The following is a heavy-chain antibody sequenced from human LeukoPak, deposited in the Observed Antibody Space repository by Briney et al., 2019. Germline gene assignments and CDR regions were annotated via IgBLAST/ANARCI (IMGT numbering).Heavy chain of an antibody. CDR2: ISGSGGTT. V-gene: IGHV3-23*01. J-gene: IGHJ4*02. D-gene: IGHD5-24*01. CDR1: GGSINDRDW. CDR3: AKGGPQFFDY. Sequence: ETLSLTCDVSGGSINDRDWWTWVRQAPGKGLEWVSTISGSGGTTNYADSVKGRFTISRDSSKSTLYLQMNSLRAEDTAVYFCAKGGPQFFDYWGQGSLVTVSS.